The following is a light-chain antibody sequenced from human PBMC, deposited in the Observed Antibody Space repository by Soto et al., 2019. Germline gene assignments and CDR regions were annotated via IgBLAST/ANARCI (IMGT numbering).Light chain of an antibody. CDR2: EAS. CDR3: QQDSSFPHT. V-gene: IGKV1-12*01. Sequence: DIQMTQSPSTVSASVGDGVTITCRASQPISSWLAGFRQRPGKAPELPIYEASTLHSGGPSRFSGSRSGTDFALNTAGLQPEDFATYYCQQDSSFPHTFGQGTRVDIK. CDR1: QPISSW. J-gene: IGKJ2*01.